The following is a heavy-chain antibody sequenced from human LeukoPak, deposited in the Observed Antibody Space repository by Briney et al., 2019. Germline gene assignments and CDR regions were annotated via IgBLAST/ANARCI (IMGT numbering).Heavy chain of an antibody. D-gene: IGHD5-18*01. CDR3: AKDLDTAMGGY. CDR2: ISPSGDIT. Sequence: PGGSLRLSCAASGFTFSSYEMNWVRQAPGKGLEWVSAISPSGDITYYADSVKGRFTISRDNYKNTVTLQVSSLRAEDTAVYYCAKDLDTAMGGYWGQGTLVTVSS. V-gene: IGHV3-23*01. CDR1: GFTFSSYE. J-gene: IGHJ4*02.